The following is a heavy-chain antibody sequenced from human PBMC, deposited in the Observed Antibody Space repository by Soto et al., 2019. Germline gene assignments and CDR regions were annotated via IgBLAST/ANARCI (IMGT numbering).Heavy chain of an antibody. Sequence: SETLSLTCAVYGGSFSGYYWSWIRQPPGKGLEWIGEINHSGSTNYNPSLKSRVTISVDTSKNQFSLKLSSVTAADTAVYYCARRVDLVATISFDYWGQGTLVTVSS. CDR2: INHSGST. D-gene: IGHD5-12*01. CDR3: ARRVDLVATISFDY. V-gene: IGHV4-34*01. J-gene: IGHJ4*02. CDR1: GGSFSGYY.